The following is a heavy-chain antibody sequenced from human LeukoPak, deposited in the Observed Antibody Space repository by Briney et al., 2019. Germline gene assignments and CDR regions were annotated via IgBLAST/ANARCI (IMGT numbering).Heavy chain of an antibody. D-gene: IGHD2-15*01. CDR3: AADLPPRYCSGGSCYNFPNNWFDP. CDR1: GFTFTSSA. Sequence: GTSVKVSCKASGFTFTSSAVQWVRQARGQRLEWIGRIVVGSGNTNYAQKFQERVTITRDMSTSTAYMELSSLRSEDTAVYYCAADLPPRYCSGGSCYNFPNNWFDPWGQGTLVTVSS. V-gene: IGHV1-58*01. CDR2: IVVGSGNT. J-gene: IGHJ5*02.